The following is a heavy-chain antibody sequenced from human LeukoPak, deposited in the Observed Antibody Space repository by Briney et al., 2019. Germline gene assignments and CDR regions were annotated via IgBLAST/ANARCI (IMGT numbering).Heavy chain of an antibody. V-gene: IGHV4-4*07. Sequence: SETLSLTCTVSGGSISSYYWSWIRQPAGKGLKWIGRIYTSGSTNYNPSLKSRVTMSVDTSKNQFSLKLSSVTAADTAVYYCARRPLYSRPFDYWGQGTLVTVSS. CDR2: IYTSGST. D-gene: IGHD6-13*01. CDR1: GGSISSYY. CDR3: ARRPLYSRPFDY. J-gene: IGHJ4*02.